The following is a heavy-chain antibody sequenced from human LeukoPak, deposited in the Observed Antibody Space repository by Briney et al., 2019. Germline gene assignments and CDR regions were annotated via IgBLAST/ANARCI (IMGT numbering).Heavy chain of an antibody. J-gene: IGHJ6*03. V-gene: IGHV4-59*01. Sequence: PSETLSLTCTVSGGSISSYYWSWIRQPPGKGLEWIGYIYYSGSTNYNPSLKSRVTISVDTSKKQFSLKLSSVTAADTAVYYCARGGDSLTDYYYYYMDVWGKGTTVTVSS. CDR1: GGSISSYY. D-gene: IGHD3-9*01. CDR3: ARGGDSLTDYYYYYMDV. CDR2: IYYSGST.